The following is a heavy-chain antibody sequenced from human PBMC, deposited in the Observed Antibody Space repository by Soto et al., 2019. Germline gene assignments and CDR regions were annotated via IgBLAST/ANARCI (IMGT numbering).Heavy chain of an antibody. CDR1: SGSISSSNW. V-gene: IGHV4-4*02. CDR3: ARGSGYDFLGYYYYYMDV. Sequence: VQLQESGPGLVKPSGTLSLTCAVSSGSISSSNWWSWVRQPPGKGLEWIGEIYHSGSTNYNPSLKSRVTISVDKSKNQFSLKLSSVTAADTAVYYCARGSGYDFLGYYYYYMDVWGKGTTVTVSS. J-gene: IGHJ6*03. CDR2: IYHSGST. D-gene: IGHD5-12*01.